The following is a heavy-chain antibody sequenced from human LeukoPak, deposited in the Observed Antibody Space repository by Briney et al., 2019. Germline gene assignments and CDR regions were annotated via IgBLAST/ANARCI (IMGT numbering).Heavy chain of an antibody. V-gene: IGHV4-59*11. CDR1: GGSISSHY. Sequence: SETLSLTCTVSGGSISSHYWSWIRQSPGKGLEWIGYIYYSGSTNYNPSLKSRVTISVDTSKNQFSLKLSSVTAADTAVYYCARAPDDILTGYLYYFDYWGQGTLVTVSS. CDR3: ARAPDDILTGYLYYFDY. J-gene: IGHJ4*02. CDR2: IYYSGST. D-gene: IGHD3-9*01.